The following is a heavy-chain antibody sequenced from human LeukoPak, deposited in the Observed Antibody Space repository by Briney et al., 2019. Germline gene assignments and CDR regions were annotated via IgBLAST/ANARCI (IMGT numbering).Heavy chain of an antibody. Sequence: GGSLRLSCAAPGFTFSNYAMSWVRQAPGKGLEWVSAISGSGGTAHYADSVKGRFTISRDKSKNTLYLQMNTLRAEDTALYYCAKDLTATTDRITMIVVIDAFDIWGQGTMVTVSS. CDR1: GFTFSNYA. CDR2: ISGSGGTA. D-gene: IGHD3-22*01. CDR3: AKDLTATTDRITMIVVIDAFDI. V-gene: IGHV3-23*01. J-gene: IGHJ3*02.